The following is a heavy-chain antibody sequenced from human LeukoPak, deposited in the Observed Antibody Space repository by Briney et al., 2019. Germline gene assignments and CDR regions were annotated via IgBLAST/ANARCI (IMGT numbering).Heavy chain of an antibody. CDR3: AYTRSYDLFEF. J-gene: IGHJ4*02. V-gene: IGHV4-39*01. CDR1: GVSIRSSNHF. Sequence: SETLSLTCTVSGVSIRSSNHFWGWIRQPPGKGLEWIGTIFDNGTTYYRQSLKARVTISVDTSKNQFSLNLRSLTATDTAVYYFAYTRSYDLFEFWGQGTLVTVSS. D-gene: IGHD1-26*01. CDR2: IFDNGTT.